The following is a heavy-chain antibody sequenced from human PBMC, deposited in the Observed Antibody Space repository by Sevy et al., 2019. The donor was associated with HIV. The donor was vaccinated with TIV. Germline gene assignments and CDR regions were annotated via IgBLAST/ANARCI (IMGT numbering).Heavy chain of an antibody. V-gene: IGHV3-33*01. CDR2: IWYDGSNK. CDR1: GFTFSSYG. J-gene: IGHJ3*02. Sequence: GGSLRLSCAASGFTFSSYGMHWVRQAPGKGLEWVAVIWYDGSNKYYADSVKGRFTISRDNSKNTLYLQMNSLRAEDTAVYYCARDNNFWSGYYTGRGDAFDIWGQGTMVTVSS. D-gene: IGHD3-3*01. CDR3: ARDNNFWSGYYTGRGDAFDI.